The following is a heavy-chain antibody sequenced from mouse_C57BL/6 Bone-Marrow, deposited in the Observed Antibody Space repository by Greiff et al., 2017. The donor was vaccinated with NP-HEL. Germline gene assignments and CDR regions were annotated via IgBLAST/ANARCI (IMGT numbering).Heavy chain of an antibody. CDR1: GYTFTSYW. CDR3: ARWDYLYYFDY. D-gene: IGHD5-5*01. J-gene: IGHJ2*01. V-gene: IGHV1-64*01. Sequence: QVQLQPGAELVKPGASVKLSCKASGYTFTSYWMHWVKQRPGQGLEWIGMIHPNSGSTNYNEKFKSKATLTVDKSSSTAYMQLSSLTSEDSAVYYCARWDYLYYFDYWGQGTTLTVSS. CDR2: IHPNSGST.